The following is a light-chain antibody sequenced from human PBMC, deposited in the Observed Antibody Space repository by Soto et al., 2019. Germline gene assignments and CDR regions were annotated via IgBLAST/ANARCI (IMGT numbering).Light chain of an antibody. Sequence: EIVLTQPPATLSLSPGERATLSCRASQSVSSYLAWYQQKPGQAPRLLIYDASNRATGIPARFSGSGSGTDFTLTISSLEPEDFAVYYCQQRSNCSFGGGTKVDIK. V-gene: IGKV3-11*01. CDR3: QQRSNCS. J-gene: IGKJ4*01. CDR1: QSVSSY. CDR2: DAS.